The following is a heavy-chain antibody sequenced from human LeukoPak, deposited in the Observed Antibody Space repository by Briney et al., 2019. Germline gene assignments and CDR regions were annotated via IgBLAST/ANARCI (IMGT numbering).Heavy chain of an antibody. CDR2: ISGSGGST. CDR3: AKIVMVRGVHFDY. CDR1: GFTFSSYA. V-gene: IGHV3-23*01. Sequence: GGSLGLSCAASGFTFSSYAMSWVRQAPGKGLEWVSAISGSGGSTYYADSVKGRFTISRDNSKNTLYLQMNSLRAEDTAVYYCAKIVMVRGVHFDYWGQGTLVTVSS. D-gene: IGHD3-10*01. J-gene: IGHJ4*02.